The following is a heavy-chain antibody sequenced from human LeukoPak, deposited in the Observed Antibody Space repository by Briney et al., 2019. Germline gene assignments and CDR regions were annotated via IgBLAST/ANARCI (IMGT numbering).Heavy chain of an antibody. CDR3: AKDAMVKTYYYYYMDV. D-gene: IGHD5-18*01. J-gene: IGHJ6*03. Sequence: RPGGSLRLSCAASGFTFSSYAMSWVRQAPGKGLEWVSAISGSGGSTYYADSVKGRFTISRDNSKNTLYLQMNSLRAEDTAVNYCAKDAMVKTYYYYYMDVWGKGTTVTVSS. V-gene: IGHV3-23*01. CDR2: ISGSGGST. CDR1: GFTFSSYA.